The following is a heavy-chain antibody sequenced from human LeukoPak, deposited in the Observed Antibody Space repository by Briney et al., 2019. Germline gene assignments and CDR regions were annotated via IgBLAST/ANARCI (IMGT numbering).Heavy chain of an antibody. CDR1: GFAVSSTH. D-gene: IGHD3-10*01. CDR2: VYLGGAT. J-gene: IGHJ4*02. Sequence: GGSLRLSCAASGFAVSSTHMSWVRQAPGKGLEWVSVVYLGGATYYADSVKGRFTISRDNSKNTLHPQMNSLRAEDTAVYYCARSYYYGSGSYSDYWGQGTLVTVSS. V-gene: IGHV3-53*01. CDR3: ARSYYYGSGSYSDY.